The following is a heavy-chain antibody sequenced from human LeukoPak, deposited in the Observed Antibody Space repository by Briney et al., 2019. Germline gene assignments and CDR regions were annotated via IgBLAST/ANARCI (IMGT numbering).Heavy chain of an antibody. CDR2: IYYSGNT. CDR3: ARVSSGMGSGKYYYYYYMDV. D-gene: IGHD3-10*01. CDR1: GGSISSSY. Sequence: SETLSLTCTVSGGSISSSYWSWIRQPPGKGLEWIGYIYYSGNTNYNPSLKSRVTISVDTSKNQFSLKLSSVTAADTAVYYCARVSSGMGSGKYYYYYYMDVWGKGTTVTISS. J-gene: IGHJ6*03. V-gene: IGHV4-59*12.